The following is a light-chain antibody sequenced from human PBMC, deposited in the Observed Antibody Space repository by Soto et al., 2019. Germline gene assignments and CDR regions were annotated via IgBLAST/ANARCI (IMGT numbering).Light chain of an antibody. V-gene: IGKV1-9*01. J-gene: IGKJ5*01. CDR1: QGISSY. CDR2: GAS. Sequence: DIQLTQSPSFLSASVGDRVTITCRASQGISSYLAWFQQKPGRAPNLLIYGASTLQSGVPSRFSGSGSGTDFTLTISNLQPEDFATYYCQQLNAYPLTFGQWTRLEIK. CDR3: QQLNAYPLT.